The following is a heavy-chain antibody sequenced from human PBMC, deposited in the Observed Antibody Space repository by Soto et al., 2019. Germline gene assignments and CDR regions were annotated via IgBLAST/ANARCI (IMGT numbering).Heavy chain of an antibody. CDR2: ISSSGNS. J-gene: IGHJ6*02. V-gene: IGHV4-31*03. CDR1: CGSITSGDYY. D-gene: IGHD6-6*01. CDR3: ARDRPVAARPYYVYYGMDV. Sequence: QVQLQESGPGLVKPSQTLSLTCSVSCGSITSGDYYWSWVRQRPGKGLEWIGYISSSGNSYYTPSLTRRLTTCIPTAKNQFSLKLRAGTAADPAVYFCARDRPVAARPYYVYYGMDVWGQGTTVTVSS.